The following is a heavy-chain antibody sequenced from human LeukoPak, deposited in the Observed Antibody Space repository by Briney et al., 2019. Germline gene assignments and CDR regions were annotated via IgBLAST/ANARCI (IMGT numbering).Heavy chain of an antibody. CDR2: IYHSGST. V-gene: IGHV4-38-2*02. CDR3: ARAYYDSSGYRYFDY. Sequence: SETLSLTCTVSGYSISSGYYWAWIRQPPGKGLEWIGSIYHSGSTYYNPSLKSRITISVDTSKNKFSLKLSSVTAADTAAYYCARAYYDSSGYRYFDYWGQGTLVTVSS. J-gene: IGHJ4*02. CDR1: GYSISSGYY. D-gene: IGHD3-22*01.